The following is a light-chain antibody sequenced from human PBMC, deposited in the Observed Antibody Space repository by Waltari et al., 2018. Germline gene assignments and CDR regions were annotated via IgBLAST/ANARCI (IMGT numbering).Light chain of an antibody. CDR2: DVN. CDR1: TTHVGPYMY. Sequence: ALAQPAYLPRSPRLSGPVSCTGTTTHVGPYMYVSWYQQHPGKAPRLMIYDVNHRPSGVSNRFSGSKSGNTASLTISGLQAEDEADYYCSSFTRASSWVFGGGTKLTV. V-gene: IGLV2-14*03. J-gene: IGLJ3*02. CDR3: SSFTRASSWV.